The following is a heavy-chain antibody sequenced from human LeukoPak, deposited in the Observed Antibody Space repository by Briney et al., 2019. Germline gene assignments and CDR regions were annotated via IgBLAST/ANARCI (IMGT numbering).Heavy chain of an antibody. J-gene: IGHJ4*02. CDR1: GGSISSSSYY. Sequence: SETLSLTCTVSGGSISSSSYYWGWIRQPPGKGLEWIGSIYYSGSTYYNPSLKSRVTISVDTSKNQFSLKLSSVTAADTAVYYCARGWGLGYWGQGTLVTVSS. V-gene: IGHV4-39*01. CDR2: IYYSGST. CDR3: ARGWGLGY. D-gene: IGHD6-19*01.